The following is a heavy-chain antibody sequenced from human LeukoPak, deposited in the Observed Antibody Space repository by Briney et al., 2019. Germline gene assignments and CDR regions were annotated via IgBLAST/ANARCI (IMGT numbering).Heavy chain of an antibody. CDR3: ALLAVASDFDY. CDR2: IGSSGTTI. V-gene: IGHV3-48*03. Sequence: GGSLRLSCAVSGFPFSIYEMNWVRQAPGKGLEWVSNIGSSGTTIYYADSVKGRFSISRDNAKSSLYLQMNSLTVEDTAVYYCALLAVASDFDYWGQGALVTVSS. CDR1: GFPFSIYE. J-gene: IGHJ4*02. D-gene: IGHD6-19*01.